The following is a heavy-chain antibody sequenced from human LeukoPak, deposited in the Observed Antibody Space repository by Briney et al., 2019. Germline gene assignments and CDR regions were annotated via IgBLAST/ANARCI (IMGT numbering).Heavy chain of an antibody. CDR2: ISEDGSNK. J-gene: IGHJ4*02. CDR1: GFTFSSYA. V-gene: IGHV3-30*04. CDR3: AGRGYSYGAFDY. D-gene: IGHD5-18*01. Sequence: PGRSLRLSCAASGFTFSSYAMPWVRQAPGKGLEWVASISEDGSNKYYADSVKGRFTISRDNSKNTLYLQMNSLRAEDTAVYYCAGRGYSYGAFDYWGQGTLVTVSS.